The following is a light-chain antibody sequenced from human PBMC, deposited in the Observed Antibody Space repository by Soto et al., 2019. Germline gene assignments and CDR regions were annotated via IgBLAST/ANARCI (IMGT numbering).Light chain of an antibody. V-gene: IGLV2-14*03. J-gene: IGLJ2*01. CDR2: AVS. CDR3: SSYTTSSTVI. CDR1: SSDVGDHNY. Sequence: QSALTQPASVSGAPGQSITISCTGTSSDVGDHNYVSWYQQQPGKAPTLKIYAVSNRPSGVSNRFSGSQSGNTASLTISGLHAEEEDDYYCSSYTTSSTVIFGGGTKVTVL.